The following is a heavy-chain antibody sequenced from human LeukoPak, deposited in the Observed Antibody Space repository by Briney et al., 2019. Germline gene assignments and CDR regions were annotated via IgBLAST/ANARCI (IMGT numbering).Heavy chain of an antibody. CDR1: GGSISSYY. CDR2: IYYSGST. D-gene: IGHD3-10*01. J-gene: IGHJ5*02. CDR3: ARVGAMYYYGSEPHWFDP. V-gene: IGHV4-59*01. Sequence: SETLSLTCTVSGGSISSYYWGWIRQPAGKGLEWIGYIYYSGSTNYNPSLKSRVTISGDTSKNQFSLKLSSVTAADTAVYYCARVGAMYYYGSEPHWFDPWGQGTLVTVSS.